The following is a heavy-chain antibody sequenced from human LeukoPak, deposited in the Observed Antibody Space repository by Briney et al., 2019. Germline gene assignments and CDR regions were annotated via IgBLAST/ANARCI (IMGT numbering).Heavy chain of an antibody. CDR1: GGSISSYY. CDR3: AIGGLRYFDWLFPFDY. V-gene: IGHV4-59*08. J-gene: IGHJ4*02. Sequence: SEPLSLTCTVSGGSISSYYWSWIRQPPGKGLEWIGYIYYSGSTNYNPSLKSRVTISVDTSKNQFSLKLSSVTAADTAVYYCAIGGLRYFDWLFPFDYWGQGTLVTVSS. CDR2: IYYSGST. D-gene: IGHD3-9*01.